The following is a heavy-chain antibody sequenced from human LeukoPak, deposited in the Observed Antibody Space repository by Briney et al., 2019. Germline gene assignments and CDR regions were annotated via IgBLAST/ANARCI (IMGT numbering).Heavy chain of an antibody. CDR2: ISGSGGST. CDR1: GFTFSSYA. V-gene: IGHV3-23*01. D-gene: IGHD1-1*01. J-gene: IGHJ3*02. CDR3: ASRGTGIGNAFDI. Sequence: GGSLRLSCAASGFTFSSYAMSWVRQAPGKGLEWVSAISGSGGSTYYADSVKGRFTISRDNSKNTLYLQMNSLRAEDTAVYYCASRGTGIGNAFDIWGQGTKVTVSS.